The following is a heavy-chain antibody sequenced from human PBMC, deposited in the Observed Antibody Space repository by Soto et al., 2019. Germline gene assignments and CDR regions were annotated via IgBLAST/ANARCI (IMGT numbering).Heavy chain of an antibody. D-gene: IGHD2-21*02. Sequence: QVQLVQSGAEVKKPGASVKVSCKASGYTFTSYAMHWVRQAPGQRLEWMGWVNAGNGHTKYAQKFQGRVTITRDTSASTADRELSSLRSEDTAVYYCARDIPGHIVVVTAFYGMDVWGQGTTVTVSS. CDR1: GYTFTSYA. CDR3: ARDIPGHIVVVTAFYGMDV. CDR2: VNAGNGHT. V-gene: IGHV1-3*01. J-gene: IGHJ6*02.